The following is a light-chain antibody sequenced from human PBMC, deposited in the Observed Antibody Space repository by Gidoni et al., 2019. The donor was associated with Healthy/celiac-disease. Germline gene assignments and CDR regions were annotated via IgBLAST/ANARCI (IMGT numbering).Light chain of an antibody. CDR3: QQSYSTPWT. V-gene: IGKV1-39*01. CDR1: QRMSSY. J-gene: IGKJ1*01. Sequence: DIQMTPSPSSLSASVGDRVTLTCRASQRMSSYLNWYQQTQGRAPKLLIYSASSLQSGVPSRFSGRGSWTDFTLTISSLQPEDFATYYCQQSYSTPWTFXXXTKVEIK. CDR2: SAS.